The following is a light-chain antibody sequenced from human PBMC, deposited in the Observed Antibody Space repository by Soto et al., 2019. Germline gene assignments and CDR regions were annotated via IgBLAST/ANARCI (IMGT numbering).Light chain of an antibody. Sequence: EIVMTQSPATLSVSPGERATLSCRASQSVSSNLAWYQQKPGQAPRLLIYGASTRATGIPARCSGSGSGTEVTLTISSLQSEDFAVYYCQQYNNWPWTFGQGTKVEIK. CDR3: QQYNNWPWT. CDR2: GAS. J-gene: IGKJ1*01. V-gene: IGKV3-15*01. CDR1: QSVSSN.